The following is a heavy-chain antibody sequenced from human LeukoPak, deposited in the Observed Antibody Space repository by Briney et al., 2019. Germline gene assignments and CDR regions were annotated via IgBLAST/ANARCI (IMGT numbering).Heavy chain of an antibody. D-gene: IGHD5-18*01. V-gene: IGHV4-59*12. Sequence: SETLSLTCTVSGGSISSYYWSWIRQPPGKGLEWIGSISYSGSIYYNPSLKSRVTISVDTSKNQFSLKVTSVTAADTAVYYCAREGGYSYGDAPLHFDYWGQGTLVTVSS. CDR1: GGSISSYY. CDR3: AREGGYSYGDAPLHFDY. CDR2: ISYSGSI. J-gene: IGHJ4*02.